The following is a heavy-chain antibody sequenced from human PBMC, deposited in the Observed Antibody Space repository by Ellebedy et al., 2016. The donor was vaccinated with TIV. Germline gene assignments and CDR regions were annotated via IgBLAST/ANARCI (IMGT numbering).Heavy chain of an antibody. CDR3: AGGIGVAGTSLGY. D-gene: IGHD6-19*01. V-gene: IGHV3-23*01. CDR1: GFAFSTYD. CDR2: ISESGDKT. J-gene: IGHJ4*02. Sequence: GGSLRLSCAASGFAFSTYDMNWVRQPPGKGLEWVSVISESGDKTYYTDFVKGRFTISRDNSKNTLYLQMNSLRAEDTAVYYCAGGIGVAGTSLGYWGQGTLVTVSS.